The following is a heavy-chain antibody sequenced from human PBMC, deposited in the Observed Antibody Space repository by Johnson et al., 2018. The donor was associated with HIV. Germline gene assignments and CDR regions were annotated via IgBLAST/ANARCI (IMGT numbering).Heavy chain of an antibody. V-gene: IGHV3-23*04. CDR2: INSDGSSR. CDR3: AKERGYDSSGYNRWYVPDAFDI. CDR1: GFTFRNYA. Sequence: VQLVESGGDLIQPGGSLRLSCAASGFTFRNYAMSWVRQAPGKGLVWVSRINSDGSSRNYADSVKGRFTISRDNSKNTLYLQMNSLRAEDTAVYYCAKERGYDSSGYNRWYVPDAFDIWGQGTMVTVSS. D-gene: IGHD3-22*01. J-gene: IGHJ3*02.